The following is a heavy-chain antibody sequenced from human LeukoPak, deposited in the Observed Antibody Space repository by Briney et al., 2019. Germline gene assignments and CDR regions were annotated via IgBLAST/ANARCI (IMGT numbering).Heavy chain of an antibody. CDR2: IYYSGST. J-gene: IGHJ5*02. D-gene: IGHD4/OR15-4a*01. CDR3: ARDGAIGASLDP. CDR1: GGSISSGGYY. Sequence: NSSETLSLTCTVSGGSISSGGYYWGWIRQHPGKGLEWIGYIYYSGSTYYNPSLKSRVTIPVDTSKNQFSLKLSSVTAADTAVYYCARDGAIGASLDPWGQGTLVTVSS. V-gene: IGHV4-31*03.